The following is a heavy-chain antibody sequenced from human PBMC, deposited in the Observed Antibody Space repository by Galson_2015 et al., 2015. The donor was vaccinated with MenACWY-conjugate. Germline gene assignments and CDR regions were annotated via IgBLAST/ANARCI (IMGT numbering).Heavy chain of an antibody. CDR3: ARHGYCSGGSCYTSRAFDI. V-gene: IGHV4-39*01. CDR2: IYYSGST. D-gene: IGHD2-15*01. CDR1: GGSISSSSYY. Sequence: SETLSLTCTVSGGSISSSSYYWGWIRQPPGKGLEWIGSIYYSGSTYYNPSLKSRVTISVDTSKNQFSLKLSSVTAADTAVYYCARHGYCSGGSCYTSRAFDIRGQGTMVTVSS. J-gene: IGHJ3*02.